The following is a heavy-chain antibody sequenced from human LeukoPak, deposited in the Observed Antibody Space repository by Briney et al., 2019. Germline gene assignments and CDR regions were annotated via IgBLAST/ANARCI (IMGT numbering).Heavy chain of an antibody. J-gene: IGHJ4*02. Sequence: GVSLRLSCAASRFTFNSFDINWLRQAPGKGREWVSDITGSGRGADYADSVKGRFTISRDNSQNTVYRQMNSLRAEDTAVYYRARGLQGYYDSLTGYYRGRYYFGYWGQGTLVTVSS. CDR3: ARGLQGYYDSLTGYYRGRYYFGY. CDR2: ITGSGRGA. V-gene: IGHV3-23*01. CDR1: RFTFNSFD. D-gene: IGHD3-9*01.